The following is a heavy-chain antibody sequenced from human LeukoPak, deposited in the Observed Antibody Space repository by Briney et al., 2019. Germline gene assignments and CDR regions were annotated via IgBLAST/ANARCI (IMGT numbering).Heavy chain of an antibody. CDR1: GFTFSIYA. CDR2: ICGSGGST. Sequence: GGSLRLSSAAPGFTFSIYAMSSVPQAPGKGLGWVSAICGSGGSTYYADSVKGRFTISRNNSKNTLYLQMNSLRAEDTAVYYCAKATRDIVVVVAAIVNAFDIWGQGTMVTVSS. V-gene: IGHV3-23*01. D-gene: IGHD2-15*01. J-gene: IGHJ3*02. CDR3: AKATRDIVVVVAAIVNAFDI.